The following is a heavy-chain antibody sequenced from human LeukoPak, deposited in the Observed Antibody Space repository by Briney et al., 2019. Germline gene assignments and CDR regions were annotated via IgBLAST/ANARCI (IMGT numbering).Heavy chain of an antibody. J-gene: IGHJ4*02. D-gene: IGHD1-1*01. CDR2: ISSSGSTI. V-gene: IGHV3-48*03. CDR1: GFTFSSYE. Sequence: PGGSLRLSCAASGFTFSSYEMNWVRQAPGKGLEWVSYISSSGSTIYYADSVKGRFTISRDNAKNSLYLQMSSLRAEDTAVYYCARDSGWNDGIDYWGQGTLVTVSS. CDR3: ARDSGWNDGIDY.